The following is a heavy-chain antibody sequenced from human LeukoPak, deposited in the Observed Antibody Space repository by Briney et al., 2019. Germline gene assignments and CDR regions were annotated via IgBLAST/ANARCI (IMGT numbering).Heavy chain of an antibody. J-gene: IGHJ4*02. D-gene: IGHD6-19*01. CDR2: ISGGTT. V-gene: IGHV3-49*03. CDR1: GFTFGDYL. CDR3: SRGSGWLSVY. Sequence: PGGSLRLSCTASGFTFGDYLMSWFRQAPGKGLEWIGFISGGTTEYAASVKGRFTISRDDSTSIAYLQMNSLTTEDTAVYYCSRGSGWLSVYWGQGTLDTVSS.